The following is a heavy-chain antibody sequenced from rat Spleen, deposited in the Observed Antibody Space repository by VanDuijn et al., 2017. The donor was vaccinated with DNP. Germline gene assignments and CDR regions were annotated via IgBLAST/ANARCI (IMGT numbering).Heavy chain of an antibody. Sequence: EVQLVESGGGLVQPGRSLKLSCAASGFTFSNYGMAWVRQAPTKGLEWVASISYEGSSIHYGNSVKGRFTISRDNAKSTLYLQMDSLRSEDTAAYYCTRDLHFGYNYAFDYWGHGVLVSVSS. CDR3: TRDLHFGYNYAFDY. V-gene: IGHV5-29*01. CDR2: ISYEGSSI. D-gene: IGHD1-4*01. CDR1: GFTFSNYG. J-gene: IGHJ2*01.